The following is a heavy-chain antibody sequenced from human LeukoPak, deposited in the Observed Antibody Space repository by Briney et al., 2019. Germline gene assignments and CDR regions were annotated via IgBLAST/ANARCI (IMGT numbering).Heavy chain of an antibody. V-gene: IGHV4-30-2*01. J-gene: IGHJ4*02. CDR2: IYHSGST. CDR3: ATRRSSLDY. D-gene: IGHD6-13*01. Sequence: PSETLSLTCTVSGGSISSGGYYWSWIRQPPGKGLEWIGYIYHSGSTYYNPSLKSRVTISVDRSKNQFSLKLSSVTAADTAVYYCATRRSSLDYWGQGTLVTVSS. CDR1: GGSISSGGYY.